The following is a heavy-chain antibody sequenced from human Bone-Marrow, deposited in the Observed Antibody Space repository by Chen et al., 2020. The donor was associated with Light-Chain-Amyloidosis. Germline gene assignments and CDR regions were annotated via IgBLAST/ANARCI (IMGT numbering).Heavy chain of an antibody. CDR2: IYYSGST. CDR3: ARVIASQWLDPGGAFDI. D-gene: IGHD6-19*01. CDR1: GGSISSGDYY. J-gene: IGHJ3*02. Sequence: QVQLQESGPGLVKPSQTLSLTCTVSGGSISSGDYYWSWIRQPPGKGLEWIGYIYYSGSTYYNPSLKSRVTISVDTSKNQFSLKLSSVTAADTAVYYCARVIASQWLDPGGAFDIWGQGTMVTVSS. V-gene: IGHV4-30-4*01.